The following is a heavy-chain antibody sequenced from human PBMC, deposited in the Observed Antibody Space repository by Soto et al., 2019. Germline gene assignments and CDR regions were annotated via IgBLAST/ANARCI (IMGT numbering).Heavy chain of an antibody. D-gene: IGHD1-26*01. CDR2: INPNSGGT. V-gene: IGHV1-2*04. J-gene: IGHJ3*02. CDR3: AREGLVVGATPDAFDI. Sequence: ASVKVSCKASGYTFTGYYMHWVRQAPGQGLEWMGWINPNSGGTIYAQKFQGWVTMTRDTSISTAYMELSRLRSDDTAVYYCAREGLVVGATPDAFDIWGQGTMVTVSS. CDR1: GYTFTGYY.